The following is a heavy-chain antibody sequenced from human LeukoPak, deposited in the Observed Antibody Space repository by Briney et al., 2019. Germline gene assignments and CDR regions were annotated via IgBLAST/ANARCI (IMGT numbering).Heavy chain of an antibody. J-gene: IGHJ4*02. CDR2: ITSSSSII. CDR3: AREGRDFWSGYPTTRLFDY. Sequence: GGSLRLSCAASGFTFSSSTMNWVRQAPGRGLEWISHITSSSSIIYYADSVQGRFTISRDDAKNSLYLQMNSLRAEDTAVYYCAREGRDFWSGYPTTRLFDYWGQGTLVTVSS. CDR1: GFTFSSST. V-gene: IGHV3-48*01. D-gene: IGHD3-3*01.